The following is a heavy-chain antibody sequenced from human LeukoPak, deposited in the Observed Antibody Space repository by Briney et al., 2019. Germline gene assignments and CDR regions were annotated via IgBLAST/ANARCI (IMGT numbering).Heavy chain of an antibody. CDR3: ARDLQQLELGDDAFDI. J-gene: IGHJ3*02. D-gene: IGHD6-13*01. CDR2: IYYSGST. V-gene: IGHV4-39*07. CDR1: GGFISSSSYY. Sequence: SETLSLTCTVSGGFISSSSYYWGWIRQPPGKGLEWIGSIYYSGSTYYNPSLKSRVTISVDTSKNQFSLKLSSVTAADTAVYYCARDLQQLELGDDAFDIWGQGTMVTVSS.